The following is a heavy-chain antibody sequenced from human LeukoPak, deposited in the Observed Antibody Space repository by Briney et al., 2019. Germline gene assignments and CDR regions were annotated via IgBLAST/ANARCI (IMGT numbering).Heavy chain of an antibody. CDR1: GFTFSTYW. D-gene: IGHD6-19*01. CDR3: AKDRTRFRAVAPR. CDR2: ISSDGTNA. V-gene: IGHV3-74*01. Sequence: GGSLRLSCAASGFTFSTYWMHWVRQVPGKGLVWVSRISSDGTNANYADSVKGRFTISRDNAKNTLYLQMNSLRAEDTALYYCAKDRTRFRAVAPRWGQGTLVTVSS. J-gene: IGHJ4*02.